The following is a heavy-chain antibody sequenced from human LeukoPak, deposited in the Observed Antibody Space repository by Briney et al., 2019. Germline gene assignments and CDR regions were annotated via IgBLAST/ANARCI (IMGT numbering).Heavy chain of an antibody. CDR2: IYYSGST. J-gene: IGHJ4*02. D-gene: IGHD5-24*01. CDR1: GGSISSYY. Sequence: PSXXLSLTCTVSGGSISSYYWSWIRQPPGKGLEWIGYIYYSGSTNYNPSLKSRVTISVDTSKNQFSLKLSSVTAADTAVYYCARVGRYGYNLEYFDYWGQGTLVTVSS. CDR3: ARVGRYGYNLEYFDY. V-gene: IGHV4-59*01.